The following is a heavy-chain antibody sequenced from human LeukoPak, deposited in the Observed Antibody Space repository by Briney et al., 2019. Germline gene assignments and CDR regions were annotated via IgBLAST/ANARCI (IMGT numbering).Heavy chain of an antibody. CDR2: TYYSGST. CDR1: GGSISSYY. Sequence: SETLSLTCTVSGGSISSYYWSWIRQPPGKGLEWIGYTYYSGSTNNNPSLKSRVTISVDTSKNQFSLKLGSVTAADTAVYYCARAYDFWSGYYFDYWGQGTLVTVSS. D-gene: IGHD3-3*01. CDR3: ARAYDFWSGYYFDY. V-gene: IGHV4-59*01. J-gene: IGHJ4*02.